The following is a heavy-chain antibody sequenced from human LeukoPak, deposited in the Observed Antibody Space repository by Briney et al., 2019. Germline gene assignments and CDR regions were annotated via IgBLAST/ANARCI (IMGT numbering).Heavy chain of an antibody. CDR3: ARDPMDSSGYLRGYYFDY. CDR2: ISYDGSNK. Sequence: PGGSLRLSCAASGFTFSSYAMHWVRQAPGKGLEWVAVISYDGSNKYYADSVKGRSTISRDNSKNTLYLQMNSLRAEDTAVYYCARDPMDSSGYLRGYYFDYWGQGTLVTVSS. V-gene: IGHV3-30-3*01. CDR1: GFTFSSYA. J-gene: IGHJ4*02. D-gene: IGHD3-22*01.